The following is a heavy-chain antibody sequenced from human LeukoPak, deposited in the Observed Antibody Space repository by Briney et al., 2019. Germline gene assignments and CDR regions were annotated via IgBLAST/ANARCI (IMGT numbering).Heavy chain of an antibody. V-gene: IGHV4-34*01. D-gene: IGHD3-16*02. Sequence: PSETLSLTCTVSGYSIGSGHYWSWIRQPPGKGLEWIGEINHSGSTNYNPSLKSRVTISVDTSKNQFSLKLSSVTAADTAVYYCARGYDYVWGSYRSAGYYFDYWGQGTLVTVSS. J-gene: IGHJ4*02. CDR2: INHSGST. CDR1: GYSIGSGHY. CDR3: ARGYDYVWGSYRSAGYYFDY.